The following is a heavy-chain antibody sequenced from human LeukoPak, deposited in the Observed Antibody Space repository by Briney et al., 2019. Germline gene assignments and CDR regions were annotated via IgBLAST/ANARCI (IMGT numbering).Heavy chain of an antibody. V-gene: IGHV4-59*01. J-gene: IGHJ4*02. CDR2: IYYSGST. Sequence: SETLSLTCTVSGGSISGYYWSWIRQPPGKGLEWIGYIYYSGSTNYNPSLKSRVTISVDTSKNQFSLKLSSVTAADTAVYYCASHDSSGYYYFDYWGQGTLVTVSS. D-gene: IGHD3-22*01. CDR3: ASHDSSGYYYFDY. CDR1: GGSISGYY.